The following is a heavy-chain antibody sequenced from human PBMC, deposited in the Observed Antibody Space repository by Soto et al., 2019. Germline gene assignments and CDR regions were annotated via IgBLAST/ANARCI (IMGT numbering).Heavy chain of an antibody. Sequence: PGGSLRLSCAASGFTFSNAWMNWVRQAPGKGLEWVGRIKSKTDGGTTDYAAPVKGRFTISRDDSKNTLYLQMNSLKTEDTAVYYCTTGTYYDFWSGYYSPTWPDAFDIWGQGTMVTVSS. V-gene: IGHV3-15*07. CDR3: TTGTYYDFWSGYYSPTWPDAFDI. CDR1: GFTFSNAW. D-gene: IGHD3-3*01. J-gene: IGHJ3*02. CDR2: IKSKTDGGTT.